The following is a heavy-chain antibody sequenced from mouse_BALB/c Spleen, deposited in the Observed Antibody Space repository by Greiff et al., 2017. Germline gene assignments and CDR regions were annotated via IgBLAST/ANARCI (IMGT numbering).Heavy chain of an antibody. CDR1: GFTFSSYW. CDR2: IRLKSDNYAT. Sequence: EVKLMESGGGLVQPGGSMKLSCVASGFTFSSYWMSWVRQSPEKGLEWVAEIRLKSDNYATHYAESVKGKFTISRDDSKSRLYLQMNSLRAEDTGIYYCHYGGAYWGQGTLVTVSA. J-gene: IGHJ3*01. V-gene: IGHV6-3*01. D-gene: IGHD1-1*02. CDR3: HYGGAY.